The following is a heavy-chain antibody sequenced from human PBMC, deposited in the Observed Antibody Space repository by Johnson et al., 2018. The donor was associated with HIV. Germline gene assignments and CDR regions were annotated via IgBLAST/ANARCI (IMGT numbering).Heavy chain of an antibody. V-gene: IGHV3-74*01. J-gene: IGHJ3*02. CDR3: VRTSCSAPTCLGYDPFDI. D-gene: IGHD2-15*01. CDR2: INGDGDIT. Sequence: VQLVESGGGLVQPGGSLRLSCAASGFTFKNYWMQWVRQAPGKGLVWVSRINGDGDITTYADSVKGRFAISRDNAKNTLHLQRNSLRAEDTAVYYCVRTSCSAPTCLGYDPFDIWGQGTMVTVSS. CDR1: GFTFKNYW.